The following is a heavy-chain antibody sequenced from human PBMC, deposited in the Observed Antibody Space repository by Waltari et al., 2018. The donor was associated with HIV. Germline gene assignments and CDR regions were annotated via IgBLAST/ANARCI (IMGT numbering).Heavy chain of an antibody. CDR2: IWYDGSNK. D-gene: IGHD2-21*02. V-gene: IGHV3-33*01. CDR3: AREDLLYCGGDCYPGDY. J-gene: IGHJ4*02. CDR1: GFTFSSYG. Sequence: QVQLVESGGGVVQPGRSLRLSCAASGFTFSSYGMHWVRQAPGKGVEWVAGIWYDGSNKYYADAVKGRFTISRDNSKNTLYLQMNSLRAEDTAVYYCAREDLLYCGGDCYPGDYWGQGTLVTVSS.